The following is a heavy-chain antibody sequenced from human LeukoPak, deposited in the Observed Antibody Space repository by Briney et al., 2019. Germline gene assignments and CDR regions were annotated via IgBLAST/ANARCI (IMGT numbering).Heavy chain of an antibody. J-gene: IGHJ6*02. CDR3: ARSLSPDSAVGGLDV. CDR1: GGPVSRGGYY. CDR2: IYYTGST. Sequence: PSQTLSLTCTVSGGPVSRGGYYWHWLRQRPGQGLEWIGYIYYTGSTFYSPSHKSRVTISLDTSNNQFSLNLNSVTAADTAVYFCARSLSPDSAVGGLDVWGQGTPVTVSS. V-gene: IGHV4-31*03. D-gene: IGHD6-25*01.